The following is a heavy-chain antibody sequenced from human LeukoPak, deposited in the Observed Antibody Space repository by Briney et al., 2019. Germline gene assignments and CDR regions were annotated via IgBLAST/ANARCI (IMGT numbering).Heavy chain of an antibody. D-gene: IGHD5-12*01. V-gene: IGHV6-1*01. Sequence: SQTLSLTCAISGDSVSSAWNWIRQSPSRGLEWLGRTYYSSKWYTDYAVSVKGRVSINPDPPKNQLSLQLSSVTPEDTAVYYCARGWLRSGFDLWGQGTLVTVSS. CDR3: ARGWLRSGFDL. CDR2: TYYSSKWYT. J-gene: IGHJ4*02. CDR1: GDSVSSA.